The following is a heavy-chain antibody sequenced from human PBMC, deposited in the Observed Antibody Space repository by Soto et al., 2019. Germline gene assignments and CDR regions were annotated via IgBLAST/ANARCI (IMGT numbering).Heavy chain of an antibody. Sequence: PGGSLRLSCAASGFTFSSYGMHWVRQAPGKGLEWVAVIWYDGSNKYYADSVKGRFTISRDNSKNTLYLQMNSLRAEDTAVYYCARGGDDYGDYLYYFDYWGQGTLVTVSS. J-gene: IGHJ4*02. CDR1: GFTFSSYG. CDR3: ARGGDDYGDYLYYFDY. V-gene: IGHV3-33*01. CDR2: IWYDGSNK. D-gene: IGHD4-17*01.